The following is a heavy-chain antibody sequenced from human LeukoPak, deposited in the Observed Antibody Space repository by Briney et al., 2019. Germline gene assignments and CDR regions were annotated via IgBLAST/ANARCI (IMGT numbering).Heavy chain of an antibody. CDR2: INGDGSMP. Sequence: GGSLRLSCAASGFTFSNYWMHWVRQAPGKGLVWVSCINGDGSMPTYADSVKGRFTISRDNAKNTLSLHMNSLRAGDTGVYYCARDGGNYSPQDYWGQGTLVTVSS. CDR3: ARDGGNYSPQDY. J-gene: IGHJ4*02. CDR1: GFTFSNYW. V-gene: IGHV3-74*01. D-gene: IGHD1-26*01.